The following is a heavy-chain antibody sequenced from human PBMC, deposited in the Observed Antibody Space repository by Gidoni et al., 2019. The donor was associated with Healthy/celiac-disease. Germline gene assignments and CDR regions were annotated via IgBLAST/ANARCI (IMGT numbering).Heavy chain of an antibody. CDR2: IYDSGCT. CDR3: AAVYSSGWTFYY. CDR1: GGCSSSSSYY. Sequence: QLQLHESGPGMSEPSETLSLTGTVPGGCSSSSSYYWGWIRQPPGKGLEWIGSIYDSGCTYYNPSLKSRVTRSVDTSKIQFSLKLSSVTAADTAVDYCAAVYSSGWTFYYWGQGTLVTVSS. D-gene: IGHD6-19*01. J-gene: IGHJ4*02. V-gene: IGHV4-39*01.